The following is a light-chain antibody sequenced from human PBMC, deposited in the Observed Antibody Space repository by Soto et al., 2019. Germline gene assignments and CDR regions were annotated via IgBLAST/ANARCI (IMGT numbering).Light chain of an antibody. V-gene: IGLV1-44*01. CDR1: SSNIGRNA. J-gene: IGLJ2*01. CDR2: SSY. Sequence: QPVLTQPPSASGTPGQRVTISCSGSSSNIGRNAVNWYQQLPGAAPTLLIYSSYQRPSGVPDRFSGSKSGTSGSLAIRGLQSEDEAAYDCAVWDDSLNAVVFGGGTQLTVL. CDR3: AVWDDSLNAVV.